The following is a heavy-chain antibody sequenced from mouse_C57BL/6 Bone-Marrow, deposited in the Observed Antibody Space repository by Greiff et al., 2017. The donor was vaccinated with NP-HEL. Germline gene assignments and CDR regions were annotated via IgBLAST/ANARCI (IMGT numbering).Heavy chain of an antibody. CDR2: IDPETGGT. V-gene: IGHV1-15*01. Sequence: QVQLQQSGAELVRPGASVTLSCKASGYTFTDYEMHWVKQTPVHGLEWIGAIDPETGGTAYNQKFKGKAILTADKSSSTAYMELRSLTSEDSAVYDCTTYYSNYLYYFDYWGQGTTLTVSS. J-gene: IGHJ2*01. CDR1: GYTFTDYE. D-gene: IGHD2-5*01. CDR3: TTYYSNYLYYFDY.